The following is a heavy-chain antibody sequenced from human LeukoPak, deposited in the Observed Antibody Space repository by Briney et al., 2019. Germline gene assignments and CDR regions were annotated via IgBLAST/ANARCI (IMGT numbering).Heavy chain of an antibody. J-gene: IGHJ4*02. CDR1: GFTFSSYA. Sequence: GGSPRLSCAASGFTFSSYAMSWVRQAPGKGLEWVSAISGSGGSTYYADSVKGRFTISRDNSKNTLYLQMNSLRAEDTAVYYCAKSYDFWSGYAADYWGQGTLVTVSS. CDR2: ISGSGGST. V-gene: IGHV3-23*01. D-gene: IGHD3-3*01. CDR3: AKSYDFWSGYAADY.